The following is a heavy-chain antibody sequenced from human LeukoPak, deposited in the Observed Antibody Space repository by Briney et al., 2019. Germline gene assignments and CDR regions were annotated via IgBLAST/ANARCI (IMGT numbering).Heavy chain of an antibody. D-gene: IGHD1-20*01. CDR3: ARGPNWNQEYYYYMDV. J-gene: IGHJ6*03. CDR2: ISAYNGNT. V-gene: IGHV1-18*01. CDR1: GYTFTSYG. Sequence: ASVKVSCKASGYTFTSYGISWVRQAPGQGLEWMGWISAYNGNTNYAQKLQGRVTMTTDTSTSTAYMELRSLRSEDTAVYYCARGPNWNQEYYYYMDVWGKGTTVTVSS.